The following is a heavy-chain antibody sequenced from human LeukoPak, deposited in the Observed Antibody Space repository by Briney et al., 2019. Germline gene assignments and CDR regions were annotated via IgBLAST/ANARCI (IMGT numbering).Heavy chain of an antibody. Sequence: GGSLRLSCTASGFTFRGYAMGWVRQAPGRGLEWVSAISSSGRDTYYADSVKGRFTISRDTSKNTLFLQMNGLRADDTAVYYCAKYPPQAIVVVVTVPLFDYWGHGTLVTVSS. CDR3: AKYPPQAIVVVVTVPLFDY. CDR2: ISSSGRDT. V-gene: IGHV3-23*01. J-gene: IGHJ4*01. D-gene: IGHD2-15*01. CDR1: GFTFRGYA.